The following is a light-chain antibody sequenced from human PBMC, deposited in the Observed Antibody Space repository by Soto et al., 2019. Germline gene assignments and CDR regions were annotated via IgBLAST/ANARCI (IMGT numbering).Light chain of an antibody. CDR1: QSISSTY. CDR2: AAS. CDR3: QQYYSYPLT. V-gene: IGKV3-20*01. J-gene: IGKJ5*01. Sequence: EIVLTHSPGTLSLSPYEGATLSCRASQSISSTYLAWYQQKPGQAPRLLIYAASSRATGIPDRFSGSGSGTDFTLTISCLQSEDFATYYCQQYYSYPLTFGQGTRLET.